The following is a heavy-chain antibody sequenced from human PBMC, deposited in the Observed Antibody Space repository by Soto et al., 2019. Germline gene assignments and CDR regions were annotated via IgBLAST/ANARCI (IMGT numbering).Heavy chain of an antibody. CDR1: GFSVSSNY. V-gene: IGHV3-66*01. CDR2: IYSGGNT. D-gene: IGHD6-19*01. J-gene: IGHJ4*02. Sequence: GGSLRLSCAASGFSVSSNYMSWVRQAPGKGLEWVAVIYSGGNTYYADSVKGRFTISRDNSKNTLYLQLNSLRTEDTGTYYCARDTIVVAATKTPYWGQGTQVTVSS. CDR3: ARDTIVVAATKTPY.